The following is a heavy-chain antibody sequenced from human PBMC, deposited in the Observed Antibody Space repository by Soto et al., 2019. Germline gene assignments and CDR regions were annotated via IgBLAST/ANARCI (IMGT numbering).Heavy chain of an antibody. CDR3: ASRLLDANYYDRSGYRT. J-gene: IGHJ5*02. V-gene: IGHV1-69*06. Sequence: ASVKVSCKASGGTFSSYAISWVRQAPGQGLEWMGGIIPIFGTANYAQKFQGRVTITADKSTSTAYMELSSLRSEDTAVYYCASRLLDANYYDRSGYRTWGQGTLVTVSS. CDR2: IIPIFGTA. D-gene: IGHD3-22*01. CDR1: GGTFSSYA.